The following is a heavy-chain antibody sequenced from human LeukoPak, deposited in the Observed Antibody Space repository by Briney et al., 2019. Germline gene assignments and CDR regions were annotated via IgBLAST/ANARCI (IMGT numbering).Heavy chain of an antibody. D-gene: IGHD3-3*01. V-gene: IGHV3-23*01. Sequence: GGSLRLSCAASGFMFSSYAMSWVRQAPGKGLEWVSDISGSGDRTNQADSVKGRFTISRDNSKNTLYLQMNSLRAEDTAVYYCVKGGSGYYYNNGMDVWGQGTTVTVSS. CDR2: ISGSGDRT. CDR3: VKGGSGYYYNNGMDV. J-gene: IGHJ6*02. CDR1: GFMFSSYA.